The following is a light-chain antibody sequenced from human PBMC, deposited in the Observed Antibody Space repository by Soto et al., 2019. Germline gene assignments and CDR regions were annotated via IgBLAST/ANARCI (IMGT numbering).Light chain of an antibody. V-gene: IGLV2-14*01. CDR1: SSDASVYNY. J-gene: IGLJ7*01. CDR3: SSFVTSITVL. Sequence: QSALTQPASVSGSPGQSITISCTGTSSDASVYNYVSWYQQHPGKAPKLIIYEVSNRPSGVSNRFSGSKSGNTASLTISGLQAEDEADYYSSSFVTSITVLFGGGTQLTVL. CDR2: EVS.